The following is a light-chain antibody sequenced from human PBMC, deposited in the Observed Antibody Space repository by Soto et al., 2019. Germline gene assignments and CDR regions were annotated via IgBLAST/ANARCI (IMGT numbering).Light chain of an antibody. Sequence: QSALTQPASVSGSPGQSITISCTGTRSDIGAYNFVSWYQQHPGEVPKLILYDVNVRPSGVSIRFSGSKSGNTASLTISGLQAEDEADYYCTSWTTSTTMIFGGGTKVTVL. CDR2: DVN. CDR3: TSWTTSTTMI. CDR1: RSDIGAYNF. J-gene: IGLJ2*01. V-gene: IGLV2-14*03.